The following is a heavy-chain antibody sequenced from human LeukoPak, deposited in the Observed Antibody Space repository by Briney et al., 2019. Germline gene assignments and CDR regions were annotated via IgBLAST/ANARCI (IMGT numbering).Heavy chain of an antibody. CDR3: ARDRDGSGGSWTGWFDP. CDR2: IKQDGNKK. Sequence: PGGSLRLSCVASGFPFSSYWMTWVRQAPGKGLEWVANIKQDGNKKSYVDSVKGRFTISRDNSKNTLYLQMNSLRAEDTAVYYCARDRDGSGGSWTGWFDPWGQGTLVTVSS. V-gene: IGHV3-7*01. D-gene: IGHD2-15*01. J-gene: IGHJ5*02. CDR1: GFPFSSYW.